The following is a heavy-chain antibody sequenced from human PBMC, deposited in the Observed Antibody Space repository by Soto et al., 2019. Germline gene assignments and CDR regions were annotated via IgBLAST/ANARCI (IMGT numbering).Heavy chain of an antibody. V-gene: IGHV4-39*01. D-gene: IGHD3-3*01. CDR3: ARSRITIFGVVTVTRVVLGWFDP. J-gene: IGHJ5*02. Sequence: SETLSLTCTVSGGSISSSSYYWGWIRQPPGKGLEWIGSIYYSGSTYYNPSLKSRVTISVDTSKNQSSLKLSSVTAADTAVYYCARSRITIFGVVTVTRVVLGWFDPWGQGTLVTVSS. CDR2: IYYSGST. CDR1: GGSISSSSYY.